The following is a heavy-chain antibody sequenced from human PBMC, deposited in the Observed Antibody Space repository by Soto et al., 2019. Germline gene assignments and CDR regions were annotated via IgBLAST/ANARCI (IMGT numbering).Heavy chain of an antibody. CDR3: ARDSYYDILTGYRGNDAFDI. Sequence: EVQLVESGGGLVQPGGSLRLSCAASGFTVSSNYMSWVRQAPGKGLEWVSVIYSGGSTYYADSVKGRFTISRDNSKNTLYLQMNRLRAEDTAVYYCARDSYYDILTGYRGNDAFDIWGKGTMVTVSS. D-gene: IGHD3-9*01. CDR1: GFTVSSNY. J-gene: IGHJ3*02. V-gene: IGHV3-66*01. CDR2: IYSGGST.